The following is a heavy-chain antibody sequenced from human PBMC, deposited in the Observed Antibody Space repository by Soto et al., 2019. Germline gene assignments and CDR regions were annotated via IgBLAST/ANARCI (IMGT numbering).Heavy chain of an antibody. CDR1: RGTHSSYA. D-gene: IGHD2-21*02. J-gene: IGHJ4*02. CDR3: ARDGIPLPATAILPMTH. V-gene: IGHV1-69*13. CDR2: IIPIFGTA. Sequence: SVKVTCKGSRGTHSSYAISWVRQAPGQGLEWMGGIIPIFGTANYAQKFQGRVTITADESTSTAYMELSSLRSEDTAVYYCARDGIPLPATAILPMTHWGQGTLVTVSS.